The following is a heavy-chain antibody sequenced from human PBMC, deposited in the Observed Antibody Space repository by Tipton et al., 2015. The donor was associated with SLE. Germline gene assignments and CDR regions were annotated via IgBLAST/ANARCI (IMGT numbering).Heavy chain of an antibody. Sequence: TLSLTCTVSGGSISSSSYYWGWIRPPPGKGLEWIGSIYYSGSTYYNPSLKSRVTISVDTSKNQFSLKLTSVTAADTAVYYCARPVEMATIGAFDIWGQGTMVTVSS. D-gene: IGHD5-24*01. CDR3: ARPVEMATIGAFDI. J-gene: IGHJ3*02. CDR2: IYYSGST. V-gene: IGHV4-39*07. CDR1: GGSISSSSYY.